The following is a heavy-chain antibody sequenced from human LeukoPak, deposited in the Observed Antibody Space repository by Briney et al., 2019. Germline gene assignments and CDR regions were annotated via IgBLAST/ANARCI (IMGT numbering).Heavy chain of an antibody. CDR1: GGTFSSYA. V-gene: IGHV1-69*04. D-gene: IGHD2-21*02. J-gene: IGHJ3*02. CDR3: ALAYCGGDCYSHDAFDI. Sequence: SVKVSCKASGGTFSSYATSWVRQAPGQGLEWMGRIIPILGIANYAQKFQGRVTITADKSTSTAYMELSSLRSEDTAVYYCALAYCGGDCYSHDAFDIWGQGTMVTVSS. CDR2: IIPILGIA.